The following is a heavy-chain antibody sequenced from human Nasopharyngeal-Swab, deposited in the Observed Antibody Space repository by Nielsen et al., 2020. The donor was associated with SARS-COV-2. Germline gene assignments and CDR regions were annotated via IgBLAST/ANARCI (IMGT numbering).Heavy chain of an antibody. CDR3: ARDTLELLYYFDY. CDR1: GFTFSTYW. J-gene: IGHJ4*02. Sequence: GESLKISCAASGFTFSTYWMHWVRQAPGKGLVWVSRINSDGSNTIYADSVKGRFTISRDNAKNTLYLQMSSLRAEDTAVYYCARDTLELLYYFDYWGQGTLVTVSS. CDR2: INSDGSNT. V-gene: IGHV3-74*01. D-gene: IGHD1-26*01.